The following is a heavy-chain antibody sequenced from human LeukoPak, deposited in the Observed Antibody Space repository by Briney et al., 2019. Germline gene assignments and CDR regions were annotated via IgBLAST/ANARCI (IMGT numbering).Heavy chain of an antibody. Sequence: VASVKVSSKASGYTFTSYAMNWVRQAPGQGLEWMGWINTNTGNPTYAQGFTGRFVFSLDTSVSTAYLQISSLKAEDTAVYYCARVPRLYYYDSSGYYLWFDPWGQGTLVTVSS. D-gene: IGHD3-22*01. CDR2: INTNTGNP. V-gene: IGHV7-4-1*02. J-gene: IGHJ5*02. CDR3: ARVPRLYYYDSSGYYLWFDP. CDR1: GYTFTSYA.